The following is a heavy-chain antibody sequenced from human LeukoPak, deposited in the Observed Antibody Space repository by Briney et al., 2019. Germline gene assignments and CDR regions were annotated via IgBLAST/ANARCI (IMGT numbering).Heavy chain of an antibody. CDR1: GGTFSSYA. D-gene: IGHD3-22*01. V-gene: IGHV1-8*02. Sequence: GASVKVSCKASGGTFSSYAISWVRQAPGQGLEWMGWMNPNSGNTGYAQKFQGRVTMTRNTSISTAYMELSSLRSEDTAVYYCARGLYDSSGYSEGDFDYWGQGTLVTVSS. CDR3: ARGLYDSSGYSEGDFDY. CDR2: MNPNSGNT. J-gene: IGHJ4*02.